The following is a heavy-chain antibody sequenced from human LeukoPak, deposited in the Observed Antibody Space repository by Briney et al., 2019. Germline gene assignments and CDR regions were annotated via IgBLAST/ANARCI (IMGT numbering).Heavy chain of an antibody. CDR1: GGSFSGYY. V-gene: IGHV4-34*01. J-gene: IGHJ4*02. Sequence: SETLSLTCAVYGGSFSGYYWSLIRQPPGKGLEWIGEINHSGSTNYNPSLKSRVTISVDTSKNQFSLKLSSVTAADTAVYYCARGAPSYYYGSGSTRIDYWGQGTLVTVSS. CDR3: ARGAPSYYYGSGSTRIDY. D-gene: IGHD3-10*01. CDR2: INHSGST.